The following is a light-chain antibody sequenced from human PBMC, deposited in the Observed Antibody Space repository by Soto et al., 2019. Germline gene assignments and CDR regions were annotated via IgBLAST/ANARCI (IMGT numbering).Light chain of an antibody. CDR1: SSDIGASNS. J-gene: IGLJ2*01. V-gene: IGLV2-8*01. CDR3: GSKAGSNKHVV. CDR2: EVT. Sequence: QLVLTQPPSASGSPGQSVTISCAGSSSDIGASNSVSWYQQHPGKAPKLLISEVTKRPSGVPDRFSGSKSGNTASLTVSGLQADDEADYYCGSKAGSNKHVVFGGGTQLTVL.